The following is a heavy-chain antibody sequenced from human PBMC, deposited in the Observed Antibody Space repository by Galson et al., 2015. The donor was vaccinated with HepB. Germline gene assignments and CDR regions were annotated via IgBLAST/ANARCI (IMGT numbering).Heavy chain of an antibody. V-gene: IGHV3-33*01. CDR2: IWYDGSNK. CDR1: GFTFRSYA. D-gene: IGHD6-19*01. J-gene: IGHJ4*02. Sequence: SLRLSCAASGFTFRSYAMHWVRQAPGKGLEWVAVIWYDGSNKYYADSVKGRFTISRDNSKNTLYLQMNSLRAEDTAVYYCARDGVVAGNSYFDSWGQGTLVTVSS. CDR3: ARDGVVAGNSYFDS.